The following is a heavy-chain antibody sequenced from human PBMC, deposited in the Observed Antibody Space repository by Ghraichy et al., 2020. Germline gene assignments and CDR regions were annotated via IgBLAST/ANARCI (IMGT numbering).Heavy chain of an antibody. CDR1: GFTFSSYS. CDR3: AREWGATGWFDP. D-gene: IGHD1-26*01. V-gene: IGHV3-21*01. J-gene: IGHJ5*02. CDR2: ISSSSSYI. Sequence: GGSLRLSCAASGFTFSSYSMNWVRQAPGKGLEWVSSISSSSSYIYYADSVKGRFTISRDNAKNSLYLQMNSLRAEDTAVYYCAREWGATGWFDPWGQGTLVTVSS.